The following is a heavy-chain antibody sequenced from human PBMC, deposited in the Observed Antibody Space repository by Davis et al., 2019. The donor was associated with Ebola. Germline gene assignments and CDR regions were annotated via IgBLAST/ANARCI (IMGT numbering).Heavy chain of an antibody. CDR2: INRDGTTT. V-gene: IGHV3-74*01. J-gene: IGHJ4*02. D-gene: IGHD1-26*01. CDR1: GFTFSNSW. CDR3: ARETGVGY. Sequence: GESLKISCAASGFTFSNSWMSWVRQGPGEGLVWVSHINRDGTTTNYADSVKGRFTISRDNAKNSLYLQMNSLRAEDTAVYYCARETGVGYWGQGTLVTVSS.